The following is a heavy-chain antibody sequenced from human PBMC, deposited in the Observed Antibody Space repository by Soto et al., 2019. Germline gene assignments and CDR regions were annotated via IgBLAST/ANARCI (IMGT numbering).Heavy chain of an antibody. CDR1: GGSLGSSSYY. J-gene: IGHJ4*02. Sequence: PSETLSLTCTVSGGSLGSSSYYWGWILQPPGKGLEWIGTTSYSGTTYHNPSLGSRVTISVDSSKTHFSLKLSSVTAADTCMYYCAGNRDPLRYSNTWCFDYWGPGSLVTVSS. D-gene: IGHD6-13*01. V-gene: IGHV4-39*02. CDR3: AGNRDPLRYSNTWCFDY. CDR2: TSYSGTT.